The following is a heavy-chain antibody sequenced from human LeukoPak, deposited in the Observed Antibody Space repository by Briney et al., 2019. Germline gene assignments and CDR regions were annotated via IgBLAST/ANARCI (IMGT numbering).Heavy chain of an antibody. V-gene: IGHV3-13*01. J-gene: IGHJ3*02. CDR2: IGTAGDT. CDR3: ARGTYYDSSGYSYAFDI. CDR1: GFAFSSYD. D-gene: IGHD3-22*01. Sequence: GGSLRLSCAASGFAFSSYDMHWDRQATGKGLEWVSAIGTAGDTYYPGSVKGRFTISRENAKNSLYLQMNSLRAGDTAVYYCARGTYYDSSGYSYAFDIWGQGTMVTVSS.